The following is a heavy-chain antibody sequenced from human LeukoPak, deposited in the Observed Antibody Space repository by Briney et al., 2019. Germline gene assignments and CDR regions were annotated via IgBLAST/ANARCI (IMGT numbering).Heavy chain of an antibody. D-gene: IGHD6-6*01. CDR2: IYYSGST. V-gene: IGHV4-59*01. CDR1: GGSIRSNY. J-gene: IGHJ6*02. Sequence: SETLSLTCTVSGGSIRSNYWSWIRQPPGKGLEWIGYIYYSGSTNYNPSLKSRVTISVDTSKNQFSLKLSSVTAADTAVYYCARVELFRNGMDVWGQGTTVTVSS. CDR3: ARVELFRNGMDV.